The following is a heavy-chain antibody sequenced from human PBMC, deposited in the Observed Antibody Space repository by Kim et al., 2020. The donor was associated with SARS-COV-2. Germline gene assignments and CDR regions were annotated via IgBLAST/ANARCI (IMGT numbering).Heavy chain of an antibody. J-gene: IGHJ6*02. CDR1: GFTFDDYA. Sequence: SLRLSCAASGFTFDDYAMHWVRQAPGKGLEWVSGISWNSGTIGYADSVKGRFTISRDNAKNSLYLQMNSLRAEDTALYYCAKDMLGLYYYYGMHVWG. V-gene: IGHV3-9*01. D-gene: IGHD6-6*01. CDR2: ISWNSGTI. CDR3: AKDMLGLYYYYGMHV.